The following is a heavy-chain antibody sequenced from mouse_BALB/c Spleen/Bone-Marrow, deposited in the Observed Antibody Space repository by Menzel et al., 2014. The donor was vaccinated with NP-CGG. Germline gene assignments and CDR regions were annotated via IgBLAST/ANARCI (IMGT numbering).Heavy chain of an antibody. CDR3: ARNGLAWFAY. D-gene: IGHD4-1*01. V-gene: IGHV7-3*02. Sequence: EVKLVESGGGLVQPGGSLRLSCAISGFTFTDFYMSWVRQPPGKALEWLGFIRNKANGYTTEYSASVKGRFTISRDNSQSILYLQMNTLRAEDSATYYCARNGLAWFAYWGQGTLVTVSA. CDR1: GFTFTDFY. CDR2: IRNKANGYTT. J-gene: IGHJ3*01.